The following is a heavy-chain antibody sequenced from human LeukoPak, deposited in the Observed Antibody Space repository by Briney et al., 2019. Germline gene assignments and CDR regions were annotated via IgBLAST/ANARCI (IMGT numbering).Heavy chain of an antibody. D-gene: IGHD3-10*01. CDR1: GFTFSSYW. V-gene: IGHV3-7*03. CDR2: IKQDGSEK. Sequence: GGSLRLSCVASGFTFSSYWMSWVRQAPGKGLEWVANIKQDGSEKYYVDSVKGRFTISRDNAKNSLYLQMNSLRAEDTAVYYCAGTPLWFGELLLDYWGQGTLVTVSS. J-gene: IGHJ4*02. CDR3: AGTPLWFGELLLDY.